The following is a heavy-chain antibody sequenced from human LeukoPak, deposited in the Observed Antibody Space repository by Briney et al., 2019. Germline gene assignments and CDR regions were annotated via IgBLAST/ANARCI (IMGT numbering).Heavy chain of an antibody. V-gene: IGHV3-23*01. J-gene: IGHJ4*02. Sequence: GGSLRLSCAASGFTFSSYAMSWVRQAPGEGLEWVSAISGSGGSTYYADSVKGRFTISRDNSKNTLYLQMNSLRAEDTAVYYCAKHGGVVVTVPFDYWGQGTLVTVSS. CDR3: AKHGGVVVTVPFDY. CDR2: ISGSGGST. D-gene: IGHD2-21*02. CDR1: GFTFSSYA.